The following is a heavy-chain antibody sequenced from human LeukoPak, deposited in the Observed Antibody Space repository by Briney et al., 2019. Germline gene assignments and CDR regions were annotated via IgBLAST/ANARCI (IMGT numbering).Heavy chain of an antibody. CDR2: ITGSSNFM. CDR1: GFTFRTYS. D-gene: IGHD3-3*02. CDR3: AGDFSLSRSSDY. J-gene: IGHJ4*02. Sequence: GGSLRLSCAASGFTFRTYSMNWVRQAPGKGLEWVSSITGSSNFMSYADSVKGRFTISRDNARNSLYLQMNSLRAEDTAVYYCAGDFSLSRSSDYWGQGTLVTVSS. V-gene: IGHV3-21*01.